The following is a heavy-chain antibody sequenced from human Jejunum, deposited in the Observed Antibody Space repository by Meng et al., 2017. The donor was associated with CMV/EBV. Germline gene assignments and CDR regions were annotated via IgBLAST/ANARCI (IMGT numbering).Heavy chain of an antibody. D-gene: IGHD5-12*01. J-gene: IGHJ4*02. Sequence: QVQLQESGPGLVRPSGTLSLTCAVSGGSISSGDYYWNWIRQAPGKGLEWIGYIHNSGSTYYNPSLKSRASISSDTSENQLSLKLNSVTAADTAVYFCARDRSYESRALDLWGQGTLVTVSS. V-gene: IGHV4-30-4*01. CDR1: GGSISSGDYY. CDR2: IHNSGST. CDR3: ARDRSYESRALDL.